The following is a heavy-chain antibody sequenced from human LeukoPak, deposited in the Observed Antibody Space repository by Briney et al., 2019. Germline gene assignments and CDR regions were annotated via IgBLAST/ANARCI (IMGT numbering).Heavy chain of an antibody. Sequence: SVKVSCKASGYTFTGYYMHWVRQAPGQGLEWMGGIIPIFGTANYAQKFQGRVTITADESTSTAYMELSSLRSEDTAVYYCARAEDYGSGSYFDYWGQGTLVTVSS. CDR2: IIPIFGTA. CDR3: ARAEDYGSGSYFDY. J-gene: IGHJ4*02. D-gene: IGHD3-10*01. CDR1: GYTFTGYY. V-gene: IGHV1-69*13.